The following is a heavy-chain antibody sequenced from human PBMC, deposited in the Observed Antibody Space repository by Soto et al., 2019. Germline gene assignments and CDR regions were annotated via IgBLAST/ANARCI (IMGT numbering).Heavy chain of an antibody. CDR1: GFTFDDYA. D-gene: IGHD5-18*01. CDR3: ARDPSVTAIGRADH. J-gene: IGHJ4*02. Sequence: GGSLRLSCVVSGFTFDDYAMHWVRQAPGGGLEWVSGINWNSAVIGYADSVKGRFTISRDNAKNALYLQMTSLRSEDTALYYCARDPSVTAIGRADHWGQGTLVTAPQ. CDR2: INWNSAVI. V-gene: IGHV3-9*01.